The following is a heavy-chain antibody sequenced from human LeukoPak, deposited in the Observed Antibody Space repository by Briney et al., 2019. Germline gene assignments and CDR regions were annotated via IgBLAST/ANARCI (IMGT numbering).Heavy chain of an antibody. D-gene: IGHD6-19*01. CDR1: GFTFSSYA. V-gene: IGHV3-30*04. CDR2: ISYDGSNK. CDR3: AKDSSGWYDFDY. J-gene: IGHJ4*02. Sequence: GGSLRLSCAASGFTFSSYAMHWVRQAPGKGLEWVAVISYDGSNKYYADSVKGRFTISRDNSKNTLYLQMNSPRAEDTAVYYCAKDSSGWYDFDYWGQGTLVTVSS.